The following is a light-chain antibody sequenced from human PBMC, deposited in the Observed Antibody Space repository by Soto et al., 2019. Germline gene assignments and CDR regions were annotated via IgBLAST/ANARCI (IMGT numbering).Light chain of an antibody. Sequence: QSALTQPRSVSGSPGQSVTISCTGTSSDVGGYNFVSWYQQHPGKAPKFMIYDVTKRPSGVPDRFSGSKSGNTASLTISGLLAEDEADYYCCSYVGSYTSYVFGTGTKPTVL. CDR1: SSDVGGYNF. J-gene: IGLJ1*01. CDR3: CSYVGSYTSYV. V-gene: IGLV2-11*01. CDR2: DVT.